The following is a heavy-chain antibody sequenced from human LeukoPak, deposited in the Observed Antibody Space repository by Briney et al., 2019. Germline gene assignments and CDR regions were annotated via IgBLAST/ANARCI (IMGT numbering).Heavy chain of an antibody. CDR1: GYRFTTYW. J-gene: IGHJ4*02. D-gene: IGHD5-12*01. CDR2: IYPGDSDT. V-gene: IGHV5-51*01. Sequence: GESLKISCKGSGYRFTTYWIGWVRQMPGKGLEWMGIIYPGDSDTRYSPSFQGQVTMSADKSISTAYLQWTSLKASDTAMYYCARQDSGYDFYYFDYWGQGTLVTVSS. CDR3: ARQDSGYDFYYFDY.